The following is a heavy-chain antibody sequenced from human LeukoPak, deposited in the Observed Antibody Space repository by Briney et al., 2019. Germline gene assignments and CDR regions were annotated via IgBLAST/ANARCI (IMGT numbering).Heavy chain of an antibody. D-gene: IGHD3-22*01. CDR3: AKVPGYDSSGYYLTGDY. CDR1: GFTFSSYG. V-gene: IGHV3-30*18. CDR2: ISCDGSNK. J-gene: IGHJ4*02. Sequence: PGGSLRLSCAGSGFTFSSYGMHWVRQAPGKGLEWVAFISCDGSNKYYADSVKGRFTISRDNSKNTLYLQMNSLRAEDTAVYYCAKVPGYDSSGYYLTGDYWGQGTLVTVSS.